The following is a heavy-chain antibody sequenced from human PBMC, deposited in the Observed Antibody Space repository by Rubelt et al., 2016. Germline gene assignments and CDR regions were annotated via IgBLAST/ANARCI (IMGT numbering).Heavy chain of an antibody. V-gene: IGHV4-4*02. D-gene: IGHD3-3*01. Sequence: GLECIGEIYHGGSTNYNPSLKSRVTISVEKSKNQFSLKLISVTAADTAVYYCAREHHDFWSGYSTQNFDYWGQGTLVTVSS. CDR3: AREHHDFWSGYSTQNFDY. CDR2: IYHGGST. J-gene: IGHJ4*02.